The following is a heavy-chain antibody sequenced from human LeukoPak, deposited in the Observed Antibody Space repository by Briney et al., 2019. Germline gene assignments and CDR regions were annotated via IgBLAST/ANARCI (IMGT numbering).Heavy chain of an antibody. V-gene: IGHV1-46*01. CDR3: ARSFRGDFWSGYYTGPFY. CDR1: GGTFTSYY. D-gene: IGHD3-3*01. Sequence: GASVKVSCKASGGTFTSYYMHWVRQAPGQGLEWMGIINPSGGSTSYAQKFQGRVTMTRDTSTSTVYMELSSLRSEDTAVYYCARSFRGDFWSGYYTGPFYWGQGTLVTVSS. CDR2: INPSGGST. J-gene: IGHJ4*02.